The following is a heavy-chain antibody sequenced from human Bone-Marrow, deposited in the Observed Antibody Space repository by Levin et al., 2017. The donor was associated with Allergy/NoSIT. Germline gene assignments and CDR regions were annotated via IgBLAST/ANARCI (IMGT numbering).Heavy chain of an antibody. V-gene: IGHV1-3*04. J-gene: IGHJ4*02. CDR2: INTGNGYT. CDR1: GYTFNTYP. CDR3: ARVSRAAAYFDY. D-gene: IGHD6-13*01. Sequence: GASVKVSCKASGYTFNTYPMHWVRQAPGQRLEWMGWINTGNGYTKYSQKFQGRVTITMDTSASTAYMDLSSLRSEDTALYYCARVSRAAAYFDYWGQGTLVTVSS.